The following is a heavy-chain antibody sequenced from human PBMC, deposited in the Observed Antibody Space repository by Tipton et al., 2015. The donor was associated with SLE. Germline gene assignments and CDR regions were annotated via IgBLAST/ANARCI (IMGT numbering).Heavy chain of an antibody. CDR1: GFNFRTKC. V-gene: IGHV3-7*03. D-gene: IGHD3-22*01. J-gene: IGHJ4*02. Sequence: GSLRLSCAASGFNFRTKCMTWVRQAPGKGLEWVADIKQDGSEINYLGSVKGRFTISRDNAKNTLYLQMNSQRAEDTALYYCAKEGVLDDSTGYYSVAFFENWSQGTLVTVSS. CDR2: IKQDGSEI. CDR3: AKEGVLDDSTGYYSVAFFEN.